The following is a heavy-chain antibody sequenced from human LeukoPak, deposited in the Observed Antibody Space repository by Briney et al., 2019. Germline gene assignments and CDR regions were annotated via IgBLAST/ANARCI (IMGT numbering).Heavy chain of an antibody. V-gene: IGHV3-20*04. CDR3: AITPGTVTT. CDR2: INWNGGST. J-gene: IGHJ5*02. D-gene: IGHD4-17*01. Sequence: SGGSLRLSCAASGFILDDYGMSWVRQAPGKGLEWVSGINWNGGSTGYADSVKGRFTISRDNAKNSLYLQMNSLRAEDTALYYCAITPGTVTTWGQGTLVTVSS. CDR1: GFILDDYG.